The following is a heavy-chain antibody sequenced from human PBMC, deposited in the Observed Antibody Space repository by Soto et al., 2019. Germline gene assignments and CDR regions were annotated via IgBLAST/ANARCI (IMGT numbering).Heavy chain of an antibody. CDR2: ISGFNGNT. D-gene: IGHD3-16*01. J-gene: IGHJ4*02. CDR1: GYTFNFYG. V-gene: IGHV1-18*01. Sequence: ASVKVSCKASGYTFNFYGITWVRPAPGQGLEWMGWISGFNGNTNNAADLQGRVTMTTDTSTSTAYMELRGLRSDDTAVYYCARIGVSSGHESPDFDSWGQGTLVTVSS. CDR3: ARIGVSSGHESPDFDS.